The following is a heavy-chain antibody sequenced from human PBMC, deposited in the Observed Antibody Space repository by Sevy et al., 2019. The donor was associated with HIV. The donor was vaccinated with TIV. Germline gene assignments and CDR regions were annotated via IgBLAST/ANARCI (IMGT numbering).Heavy chain of an antibody. CDR2: ISYDGSNK. J-gene: IGHJ4*02. CDR1: GFTFSSYG. CDR3: AKDTGKLQQLVH. Sequence: GESLKISCAASGFTFSSYGMHWVRQAPGKGLEWVAVISYDGSNKYYADSVKGRFTISRDNSKNTLYLQMNSLRAEDTAVYYCAKDTGKLQQLVHWGQGTLVTVSS. D-gene: IGHD6-13*01. V-gene: IGHV3-30*18.